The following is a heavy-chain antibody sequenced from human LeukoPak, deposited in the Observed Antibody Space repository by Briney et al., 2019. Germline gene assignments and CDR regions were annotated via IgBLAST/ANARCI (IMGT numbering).Heavy chain of an antibody. D-gene: IGHD3-3*01. V-gene: IGHV4-4*07. CDR3: AREPTIFGVVIYTANYYYYMDV. CDR1: GGSISSYY. Sequence: SETLSLTCTVSGGSISSYYWSWIRQPAGKGLEWIGRIYTSGSTNHNPSLKSRVTMSVDTSKNQFSLKLSSVTAADTAVYYCAREPTIFGVVIYTANYYYYMDVWGKGTTVTVSS. CDR2: IYTSGST. J-gene: IGHJ6*03.